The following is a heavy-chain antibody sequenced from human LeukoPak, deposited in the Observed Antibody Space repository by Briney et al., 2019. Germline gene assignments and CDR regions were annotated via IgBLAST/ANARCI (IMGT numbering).Heavy chain of an antibody. Sequence: GGSLRLSCAASGFTFSTNWMSWVRQAPGKGLGWVANIKQDGSEKNYVDSVKGRFTISRDNAKSSLYLQMNSLRVEDTAVYYCAKAGNGFGYWGQGALVTVSS. CDR2: IKQDGSEK. J-gene: IGHJ4*02. CDR1: GFTFSTNW. CDR3: AKAGNGFGY. V-gene: IGHV3-7*01. D-gene: IGHD2-8*01.